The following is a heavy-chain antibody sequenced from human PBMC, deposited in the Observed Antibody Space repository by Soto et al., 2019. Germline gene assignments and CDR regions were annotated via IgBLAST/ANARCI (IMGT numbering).Heavy chain of an antibody. CDR3: ARNPSAKWVVTLYCDL. D-gene: IGHD2-21*02. Sequence: GGSLRLSCAASGFSISDYEMNWVRQAPGKGLEWVSYISGSVSTVYYADSVKGRFTISRDNAKNSVFLQINTLRVEDEAIYYCARNPSAKWVVTLYCDLWGQGTPVTVSS. V-gene: IGHV3-48*03. CDR2: ISGSVSTV. CDR1: GFSISDYE. J-gene: IGHJ4*02.